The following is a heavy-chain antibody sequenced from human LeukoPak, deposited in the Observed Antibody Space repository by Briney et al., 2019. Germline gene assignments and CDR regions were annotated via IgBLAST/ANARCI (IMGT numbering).Heavy chain of an antibody. Sequence: SETLSLTCAVYGGSFSGYYWGWIRQPPGKGLEWMGEINHSGSTNYNPSLKSRVTISVDTSKNQFSLKLSSVTAADTAVYYCARGGLRYFDWLFVNWFDPWGQGTLVTVSS. J-gene: IGHJ5*02. V-gene: IGHV4-34*01. D-gene: IGHD3-9*01. CDR2: INHSGST. CDR1: GGSFSGYY. CDR3: ARGGLRYFDWLFVNWFDP.